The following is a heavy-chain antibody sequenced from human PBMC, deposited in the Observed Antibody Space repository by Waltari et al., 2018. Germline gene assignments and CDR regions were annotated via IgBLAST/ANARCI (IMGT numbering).Heavy chain of an antibody. CDR1: GFTFSSYG. J-gene: IGHJ4*02. D-gene: IGHD1-26*01. V-gene: IGHV3-23*01. CDR3: AKDRDGSSLTLYYFDH. Sequence: EVQLLESGGGLVQPGGSLRLSCVASGFTFSSYGMSWVRQGAGKGLEWFSSGSGSGDTTDYAESVKGRFTIARDNSKNTFYLQMNSLRVDDTAVYYCAKDRDGSSLTLYYFDHWSQGALVTVSS. CDR2: GSGSGDTT.